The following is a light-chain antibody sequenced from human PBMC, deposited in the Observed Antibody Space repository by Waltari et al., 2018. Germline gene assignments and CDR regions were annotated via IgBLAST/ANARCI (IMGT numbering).Light chain of an antibody. CDR1: ALAKHY. V-gene: IGLV3-25*03. CDR2: KDT. Sequence: SFELTQPPSVSVSPGQTARITCSGDALAKHYVNWHQQRPGQAPPFLISKDTERASGIPERFSGASSGTTVTLTVSGVQAEDEADYYCQSADSSGTWVFGGGTRLTV. J-gene: IGLJ3*02. CDR3: QSADSSGTWV.